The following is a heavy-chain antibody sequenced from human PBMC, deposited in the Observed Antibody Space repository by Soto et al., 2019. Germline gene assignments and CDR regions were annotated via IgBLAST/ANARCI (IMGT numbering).Heavy chain of an antibody. CDR1: GGSISNNNC. CDR2: IYHSGTT. CDR3: ATRRITTFGVVITGYGMEV. D-gene: IGHD3-3*01. J-gene: IGHJ6*02. Sequence: PSETRSLTCAVSGGSISNNNCWNWVRQPPGKGLEWIGVIYHSGTTNYNPSLKSRVTISLDKSNNQFSLTLNSVTAAATAVYYCATRRITTFGVVITGYGMEVWGQGTRVTDSS. V-gene: IGHV4-4*02.